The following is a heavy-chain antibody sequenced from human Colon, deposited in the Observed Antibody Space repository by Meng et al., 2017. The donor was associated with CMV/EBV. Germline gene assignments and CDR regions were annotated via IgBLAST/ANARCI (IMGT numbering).Heavy chain of an antibody. J-gene: IGHJ6*02. Sequence: GGSLRLSCAASGFTFSSYAMHWVRQAPGKGLEWVAVISYDGSNRYYADSVKGRFTISGDKSKNTLFLQMNSLRAEDTAVYYCATVVRFPVGGHYYYHGMDVWGQGTTVTVSS. CDR2: ISYDGSNR. CDR1: GFTFSSYA. CDR3: ATVVRFPVGGHYYYHGMDV. D-gene: IGHD2-21*01. V-gene: IGHV3-30-3*01.